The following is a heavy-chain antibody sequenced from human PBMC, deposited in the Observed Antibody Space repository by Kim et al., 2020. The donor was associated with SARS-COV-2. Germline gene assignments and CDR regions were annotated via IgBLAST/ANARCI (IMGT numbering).Heavy chain of an antibody. CDR2: INHSGST. D-gene: IGHD5-12*01. J-gene: IGHJ3*02. Sequence: SETLSLTCAVYGGSFSDYYWNWIRQPPGKGLEWIGEINHSGSTNYNPSLKSRVTISVDTSKNQFSLKLSSVTAADTAVYYCTRVRRWLQLNAFDIWGQGTMVTVSS. V-gene: IGHV4-34*01. CDR3: TRVRRWLQLNAFDI. CDR1: GGSFSDYY.